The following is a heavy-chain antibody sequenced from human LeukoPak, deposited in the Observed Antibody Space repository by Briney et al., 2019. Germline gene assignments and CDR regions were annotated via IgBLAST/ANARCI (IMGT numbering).Heavy chain of an antibody. CDR1: GFTFSSYG. V-gene: IGHV3-30*18. Sequence: PGRSLRLSCAASGFTFSSYGMHWVRQAPGKGLEWVAVISYDGSNKYYADSVKGRFTISRDNSKNTLYLQMNSLRAEDTAVYYCAKSQPGYDYGDYWGQGTLVTVSS. D-gene: IGHD1-14*01. CDR3: AKSQPGYDYGDY. CDR2: ISYDGSNK. J-gene: IGHJ4*02.